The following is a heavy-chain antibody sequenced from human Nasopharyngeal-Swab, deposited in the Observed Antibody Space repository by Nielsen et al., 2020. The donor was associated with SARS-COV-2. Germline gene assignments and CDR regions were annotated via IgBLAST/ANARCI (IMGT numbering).Heavy chain of an antibody. CDR2: ISYDGSNK. J-gene: IGHJ6*02. D-gene: IGHD3-10*01. CDR1: GFTFSSYA. CDR3: ARDVLLWFGELLGYYYYGMDV. V-gene: IGHV3-30-3*01. Sequence: GGSLRLSCAASGFTFSSYAMHWVRQAPGKGLERVAVISYDGSNKYYADSVKGRFTISRDNSKNTLYLQMNSLRAEDTAVYYCARDVLLWFGELLGYYYYGMDVWGQGTTVTVSS.